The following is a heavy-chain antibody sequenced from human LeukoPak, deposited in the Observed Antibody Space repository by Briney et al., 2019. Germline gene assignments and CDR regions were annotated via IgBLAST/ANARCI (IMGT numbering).Heavy chain of an antibody. CDR2: ISSSSSYI. CDR3: ARDWASVAAKNNWFDP. D-gene: IGHD2-15*01. V-gene: IGHV3-21*01. CDR1: GFTFSSYS. J-gene: IGHJ5*02. Sequence: GGSLRLSCAASGFTFSSYSMNWVHQAPGKGLEWVSSISSSSSYIYYADSVKGRFTISRDNAKNSLYLQMNSLRAEDTAVYYCARDWASVAAKNNWFDPWGQGTLVTVSS.